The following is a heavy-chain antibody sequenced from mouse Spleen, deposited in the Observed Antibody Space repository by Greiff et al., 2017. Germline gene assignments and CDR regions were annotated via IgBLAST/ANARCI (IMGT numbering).Heavy chain of an antibody. CDR2: IDPENGDT. J-gene: IGHJ3*01. V-gene: IGHV14-4*01. CDR1: GFNIKDDY. CDR3: TSWDRVFAY. D-gene: IGHD4-1*01. Sequence: EVQLQQSGAELVRPGASVKLSCTASGFNIKDDYMHWVKQRPEQGLEWIGWIDPENGDTEYASKFQGKATITADTSSNTAYLQLSSLTSEDTAVYYCTSWDRVFAYWGQGTLVTVSA.